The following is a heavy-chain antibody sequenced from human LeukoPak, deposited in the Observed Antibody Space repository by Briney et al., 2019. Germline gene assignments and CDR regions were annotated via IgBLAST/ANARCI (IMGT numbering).Heavy chain of an antibody. CDR3: ARHVAVGETA. V-gene: IGHV4-59*08. CDR2: IYYTGST. Sequence: SETLSLTCTVSGGSMSSYYWSWIRQPPGKGLEWIGYIYYTGSTTYSPSYKSRVTISIDTSRNQISLKLTSVTAADTAVYYCARHVAVGETAWGQGTLVTVFS. J-gene: IGHJ5*02. D-gene: IGHD1-26*01. CDR1: GGSMSSYY.